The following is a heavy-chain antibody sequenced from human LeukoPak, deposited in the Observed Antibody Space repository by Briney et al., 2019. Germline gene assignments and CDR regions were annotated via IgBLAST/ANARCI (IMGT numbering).Heavy chain of an antibody. Sequence: PSGTLSLTCAVSGGSISSSNWWSWVRQPPGKGLEWIGEIYHSGSTNYNPSLKSRVTISTSGNQFSLKVNSVIAADTAIYFCARQVKEYFDWLPRGYFDSWGQGILVSVSS. CDR2: IYHSGST. CDR1: GGSISSSNW. J-gene: IGHJ4*02. D-gene: IGHD3-9*01. V-gene: IGHV4-4*02. CDR3: ARQVKEYFDWLPRGYFDS.